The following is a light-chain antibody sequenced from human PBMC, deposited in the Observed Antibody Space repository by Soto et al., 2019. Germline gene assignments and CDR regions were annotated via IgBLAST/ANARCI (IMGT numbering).Light chain of an antibody. J-gene: IGLJ1*01. CDR2: DVS. CDR3: SSYTSSSTLYV. CDR1: SSDVGDYNY. Sequence: QSVLTQPASVSGSPGQSITISCTGTSSDVGDYNYVSWYQQHPGKAPKLMIYDVSNRPSGVSNRFSGSKSGNTASLTISGLQAEDEADYDCSSYTSSSTLYVFGPGIKLTVL. V-gene: IGLV2-14*01.